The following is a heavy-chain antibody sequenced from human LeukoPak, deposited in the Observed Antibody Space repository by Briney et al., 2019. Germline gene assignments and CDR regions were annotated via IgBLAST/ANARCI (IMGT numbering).Heavy chain of an antibody. V-gene: IGHV4-39*07. CDR1: GGSISSSSYY. Sequence: SETLCLTCTVSGGSISSSSYYWGWIRQPPGKGLEWIGSIYYSGSTYYNPSLKSRVTISVDTSKNQFSLKLSSVTAADTAVYYCARVGAPHYFDYWGQGTLVTVSS. CDR3: ARVGAPHYFDY. CDR2: IYYSGST. D-gene: IGHD1-26*01. J-gene: IGHJ4*02.